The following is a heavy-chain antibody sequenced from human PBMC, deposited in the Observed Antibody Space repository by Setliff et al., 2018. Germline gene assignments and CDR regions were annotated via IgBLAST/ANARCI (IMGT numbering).Heavy chain of an antibody. CDR1: GYSFTSYW. J-gene: IGHJ3*02. CDR3: ARQFYYDSSGTGAFDI. Sequence: PGESLRISCKGSGYSFTSYWIGWVRQMPGKGLEWMGIIYPGDSDTRYSPSFQGQVTISADKSISTAYLQWSSLKASDTAMYYCARQFYYDSSGTGAFDIWGQGTMVTVSS. V-gene: IGHV5-51*01. CDR2: IYPGDSDT. D-gene: IGHD3-22*01.